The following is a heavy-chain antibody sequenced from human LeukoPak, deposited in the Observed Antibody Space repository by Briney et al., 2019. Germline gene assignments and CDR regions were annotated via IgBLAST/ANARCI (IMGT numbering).Heavy chain of an antibody. CDR2: INHSGST. CDR3: AREVFGWYSVDY. CDR1: GGSFSGYY. V-gene: IGHV4-34*01. Sequence: PSETLSLTCAVYGGSFSGYYWSWIRQPPGKGLEWIGEINHSGSTNYNPSLKSRVTISVDTSKNQFSLKLSSVTAADTAVYYCAREVFGWYSVDYWGQGTLVTVSS. J-gene: IGHJ4*02. D-gene: IGHD6-19*01.